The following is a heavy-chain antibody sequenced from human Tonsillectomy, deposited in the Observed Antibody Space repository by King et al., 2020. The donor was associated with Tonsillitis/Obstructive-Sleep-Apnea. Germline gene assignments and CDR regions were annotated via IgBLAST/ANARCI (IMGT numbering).Heavy chain of an antibody. Sequence: VQLQQWGAGLLKPSETLSLTCAVHGGSFSDYYWSWIRQPPGKGLEWIGESNHSGTTNYSPSLKSRVTKSVDTSKNQFSLRLSSGTAADTAVYYCASGTNPPEQWLIPPGSNYFDYWGQGTLVTVSS. CDR3: ASGTNPPEQWLIPPGSNYFDY. V-gene: IGHV4-34*01. D-gene: IGHD6-19*01. J-gene: IGHJ4*02. CDR1: GGSFSDYY. CDR2: SNHSGTT.